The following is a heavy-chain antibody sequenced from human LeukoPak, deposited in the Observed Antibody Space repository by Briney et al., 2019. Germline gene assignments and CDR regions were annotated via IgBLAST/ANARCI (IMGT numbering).Heavy chain of an antibody. CDR1: EFTFSGYW. CDR3: SRDGFVGAADY. V-gene: IGHV3-7*01. CDR2: INQDGSEK. D-gene: IGHD6-13*01. Sequence: GGSLRLSCAASEFTFSGYWMNWVRQAPGKGPGWVANINQDGSEKHYVDSVKGRFTISRDNAKNSLFLQMNSLRVEDTAVFYFSRDGFVGAADYWGQGTLVTVSS. J-gene: IGHJ4*02.